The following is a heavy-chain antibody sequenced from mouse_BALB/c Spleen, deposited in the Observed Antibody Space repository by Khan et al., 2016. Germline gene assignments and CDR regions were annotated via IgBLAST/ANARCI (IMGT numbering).Heavy chain of an antibody. J-gene: IGHJ2*01. Sequence: EVQLQESGPGLVKPSQSLSLTCTVTGYSITSDYAWNWIRQFPGNKLEWMGYISYSGRTSYNPSLKSRISITRATSKNQFFLQLNSVTTEDTATYYCASRNWDVDYWGQGTTLTVSS. CDR3: ASRNWDVDY. CDR1: GYSITSDYA. V-gene: IGHV3-2*02. CDR2: ISYSGRT. D-gene: IGHD4-1*02.